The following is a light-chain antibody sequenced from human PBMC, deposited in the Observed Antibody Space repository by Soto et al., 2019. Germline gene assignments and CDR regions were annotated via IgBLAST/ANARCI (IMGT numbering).Light chain of an antibody. CDR1: SGDIGSYNR. Sequence: QSALTQPASVSGSPGQSITISCTGTSGDIGSYNRVSWYQQHPGKAPKLIIYEVTDRPSGVSNRFSGSKSGNTASLTISGFQVEDEAEYYCSSYTNINRRACVFGTGTKLTVL. J-gene: IGLJ1*01. V-gene: IGLV2-14*01. CDR2: EVT. CDR3: SSYTNINRRACV.